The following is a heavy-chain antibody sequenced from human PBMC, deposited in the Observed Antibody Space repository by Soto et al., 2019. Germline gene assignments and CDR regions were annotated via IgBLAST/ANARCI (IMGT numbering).Heavy chain of an antibody. CDR3: ARDLWGYCGTACYPLDV. CDR2: IYYSGST. Sequence: SETLSLTCTVSGGSTGNYYCSWIRQPPGKGLKWIGYIYYSGSTNYNPSLKSQITKTVDTSKNQYSLKLNSVTAADTAVYYCARDLWGYCGTACYPLDVWGQGTTVTVS. J-gene: IGHJ6*02. V-gene: IGHV4-59*01. CDR1: GGSTGNYY. D-gene: IGHD2-21*02.